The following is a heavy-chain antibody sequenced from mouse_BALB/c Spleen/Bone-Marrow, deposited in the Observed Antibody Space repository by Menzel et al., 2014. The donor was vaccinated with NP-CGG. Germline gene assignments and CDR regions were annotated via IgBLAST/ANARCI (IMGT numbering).Heavy chain of an antibody. CDR2: IRNKANGYTT. Sequence: EVMLVESGGGLVQPGGSLRLSCATSGFTFTDYYMSWVRQPPGKALEWLGFIRNKANGYTTEYSASVKGRFTISRDNSQSILYLQMNTLRAEGSATYYCATGWFAYWGQGTLVTVSA. V-gene: IGHV7-3*02. CDR3: ATGWFAY. CDR1: GFTFTDYY. J-gene: IGHJ3*01.